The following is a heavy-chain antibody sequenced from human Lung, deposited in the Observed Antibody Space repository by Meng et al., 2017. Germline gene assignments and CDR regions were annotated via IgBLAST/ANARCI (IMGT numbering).Heavy chain of an antibody. CDR1: AFTFKTYG. V-gene: IGHV3-30*01. Sequence: QVGLGESWGSVGRPGGSLRLSCAASAFTFKTYGMHWVRPAPGKWLGWVSLMSFDGAQIYYSDSVRGRFTISRDNSKNTLYLQMNSLRAEDTAVYYCARDKPPNDVWGRGTLVTVSS. J-gene: IGHJ2*01. CDR3: ARDKPPNDV. CDR2: MSFDGAQI.